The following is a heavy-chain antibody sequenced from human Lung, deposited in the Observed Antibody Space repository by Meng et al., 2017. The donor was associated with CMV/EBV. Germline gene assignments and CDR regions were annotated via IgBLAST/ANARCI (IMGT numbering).Heavy chain of an antibody. CDR3: ARGDSSTTWLVFDY. Sequence: ASGFTFTTYAMPWVRQAPGKGLEWVSTVLGTGPTYYADYVKGRFTISRDDSRNTLFLQLNSLRDEDTAVFYCARGDSSTTWLVFDYWGLGTLVTVSS. V-gene: IGHV3-23*01. CDR2: VLGTGPT. J-gene: IGHJ4*02. D-gene: IGHD6-13*01. CDR1: GFTFTTYA.